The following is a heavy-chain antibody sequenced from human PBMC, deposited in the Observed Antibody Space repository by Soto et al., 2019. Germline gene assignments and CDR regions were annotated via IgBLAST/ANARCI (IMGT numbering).Heavy chain of an antibody. J-gene: IGHJ4*02. V-gene: IGHV3-23*01. Sequence: EVQLLESGGGLVQPGGSLRLSCAASGFTFNNYAMSWVRQAPGKGLEWVSSISGNGGNTYYADPVKGRFTVSRDNSWNTLYLQTNSLRAEDTAVYYCVKEQGFRAFDYWGQGILVTFSS. CDR1: GFTFNNYA. CDR2: ISGNGGNT. CDR3: VKEQGFRAFDY. D-gene: IGHD2-21*01.